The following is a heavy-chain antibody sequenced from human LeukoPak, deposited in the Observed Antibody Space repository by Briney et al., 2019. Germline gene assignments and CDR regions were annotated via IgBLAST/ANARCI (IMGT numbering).Heavy chain of an antibody. CDR2: IYYSGST. CDR3: ARFSVVRGVIIRFDP. V-gene: IGHV4-39*01. CDR1: GGSISSSSYY. D-gene: IGHD3-10*01. Sequence: SETLSLTCTVSGGSISSSSYYWGWIRQPPGKGLEWIGSIYYSGSTYYNPSLKSRVTISVDTSKNQFSLKLSSVTAADTAVYYCARFSVVRGVIIRFDPWSQGTLVTVSS. J-gene: IGHJ5*02.